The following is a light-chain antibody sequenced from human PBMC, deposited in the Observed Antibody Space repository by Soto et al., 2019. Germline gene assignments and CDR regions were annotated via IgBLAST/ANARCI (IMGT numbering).Light chain of an antibody. CDR3: QLYGSSPPEFT. CDR1: QSVSSNY. CDR2: GAS. J-gene: IGKJ3*01. Sequence: EIVLTQSPGTLSLSPGERATLSCRASQSVSSNYLAWYQQRPGQAPRLLIFGASYRATGIPDRFSGSGSGTDLTLNISRRQPEDFSVYDGQLYGSSPPEFTFGPGTRVESK. V-gene: IGKV3-20*01.